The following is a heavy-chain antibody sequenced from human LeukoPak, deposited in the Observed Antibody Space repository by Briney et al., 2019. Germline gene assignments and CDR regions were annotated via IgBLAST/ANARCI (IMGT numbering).Heavy chain of an antibody. V-gene: IGHV4-59*08. CDR1: GGSISSYY. D-gene: IGHD3-22*01. J-gene: IGHJ4*02. Sequence: PSETLSLTCTVSGGSISSYYWSWIRQPPGKGLEWIGYIYYSGSTNYNPSLKSRVAISVDTSKNQFSLKLSSVTAADTAVYYCARQRQHYYDSKLALDYWGQGTLVTVSS. CDR3: ARQRQHYYDSKLALDY. CDR2: IYYSGST.